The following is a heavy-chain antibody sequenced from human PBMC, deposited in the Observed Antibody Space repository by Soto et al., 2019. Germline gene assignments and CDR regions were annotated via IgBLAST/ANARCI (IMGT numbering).Heavy chain of an antibody. V-gene: IGHV2-5*02. Sequence: TCDFSELFLLTHHLLAASICEPPGKSLEWLSLMYSDDDKRYSPSLKDRLAISKDTSSNQVVLTITNMDPGDTATYFCAHAGDYDLLTFDHWGPGTLVTVSS. CDR2: MYSDDDK. CDR1: ELFLLTHHLL. CDR3: AHAGDYDLLTFDH. D-gene: IGHD4-17*01. J-gene: IGHJ4*02.